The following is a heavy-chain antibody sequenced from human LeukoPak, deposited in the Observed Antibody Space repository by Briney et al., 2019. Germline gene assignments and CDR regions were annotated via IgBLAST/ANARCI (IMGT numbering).Heavy chain of an antibody. CDR2: IIPIFGTA. V-gene: IGHV1-69*13. J-gene: IGHJ4*02. D-gene: IGHD3-9*01. Sequence: WASVKVSCKASGGTFSSYAISWVRQAPGQGLEWMGGIIPIFGTANYAQKFQGRVTITADESTSTAYMELSSLRSEDTAVYYCGRDVFLTVYYPSHYFDYGGQETLAPVPS. CDR3: GRDVFLTVYYPSHYFDY. CDR1: GGTFSSYA.